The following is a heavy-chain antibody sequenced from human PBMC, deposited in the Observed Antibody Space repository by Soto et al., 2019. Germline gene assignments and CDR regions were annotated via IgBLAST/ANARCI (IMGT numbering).Heavy chain of an antibody. Sequence: SVKVSCKASGDTFTFYSINWVRQAPGLGLEWMGRINPILSMSNYAQRFQGRVTMTADKSTSSAYMELSSLRSEDTAIYYCASSYGSGYRAFDYWGQGALVTVSS. V-gene: IGHV1-69*02. CDR1: GDTFTFYS. J-gene: IGHJ4*02. CDR3: ASSYGSGYRAFDY. CDR2: INPILSMS. D-gene: IGHD3-10*01.